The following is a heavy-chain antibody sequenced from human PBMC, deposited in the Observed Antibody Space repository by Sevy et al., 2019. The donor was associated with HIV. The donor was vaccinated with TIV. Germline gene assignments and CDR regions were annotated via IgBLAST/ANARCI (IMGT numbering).Heavy chain of an antibody. D-gene: IGHD2-15*01. CDR1: GGSISSYY. CDR2: IYYSGST. J-gene: IGHJ3*02. CDR3: AREGGDKVGGGSRSSAFDI. Sequence: SETLSLTCTVSGGSISSYYWSWIRQPPGKGLEWIGYIYYSGSTNYNPSLKSRVTISVDTSKNQFSLKLSSVTAADTAVYYCAREGGDKVGGGSRSSAFDIWGQGTMVTVSS. V-gene: IGHV4-59*01.